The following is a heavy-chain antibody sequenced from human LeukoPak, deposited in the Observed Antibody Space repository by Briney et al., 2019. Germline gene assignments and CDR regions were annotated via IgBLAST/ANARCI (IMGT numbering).Heavy chain of an antibody. V-gene: IGHV3-30-3*01. CDR1: GFTFSSYA. D-gene: IGHD5-12*01. CDR2: ISYDGSNK. CDR3: ARGGYDNYYYYGMGV. J-gene: IGHJ6*02. Sequence: GGSLRLSCAASGFTFSSYAMHWVRQAPGKGLEWVAVISYDGSNKYYADSVKGRFTISRDNSKNTLYLQMNSLRAEDTAVYYCARGGYDNYYYYGMGVWGQGTTVTVSS.